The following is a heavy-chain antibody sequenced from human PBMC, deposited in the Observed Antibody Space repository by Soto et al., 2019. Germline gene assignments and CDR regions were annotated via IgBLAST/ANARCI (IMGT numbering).Heavy chain of an antibody. CDR1: GGSISSSSYY. J-gene: IGHJ4*02. Sequence: PSETLSLTCTVSGGSISSSSYYWGWIRQPPGKGLEWIGSIYYSGSTYYNPSLKSRVTISVDTSKNQFSLKLSSVTAADTAVYYCARTTMVRGLLGSIDYWGQGTLVT. D-gene: IGHD3-10*01. CDR3: ARTTMVRGLLGSIDY. CDR2: IYYSGST. V-gene: IGHV4-39*01.